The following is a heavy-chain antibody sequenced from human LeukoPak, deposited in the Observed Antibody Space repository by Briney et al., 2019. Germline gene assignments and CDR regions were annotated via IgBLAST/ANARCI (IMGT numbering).Heavy chain of an antibody. J-gene: IGHJ4*02. Sequence: GGSLRLSCAASGFTFSSYSMNWVRQAPGKGLEWVSSISGSSSYIYNADSVKGRFTISRDNAKNSLYLQMNSLRAEDTAVFYCARDGLYCSSISCYFDYWGQGTLVTVSS. CDR3: ARDGLYCSSISCYFDY. CDR2: ISGSSSYI. CDR1: GFTFSSYS. D-gene: IGHD2-2*01. V-gene: IGHV3-21*01.